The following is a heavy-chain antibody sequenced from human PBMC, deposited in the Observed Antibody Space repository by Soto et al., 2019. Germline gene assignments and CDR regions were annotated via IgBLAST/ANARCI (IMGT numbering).Heavy chain of an antibody. Sequence: ASVKVSCKASGYTFTSYYMHWVRQAPGQGLEWMGIINPSGGSTSYAQKFQGRVTMTRDTSTSTVYMELSSLRSEDTAVYYCARDQGIGAAGNYYGMDVWGQGTTVTVSS. D-gene: IGHD6-13*01. J-gene: IGHJ6*02. V-gene: IGHV1-46*01. CDR3: ARDQGIGAAGNYYGMDV. CDR2: INPSGGST. CDR1: GYTFTSYY.